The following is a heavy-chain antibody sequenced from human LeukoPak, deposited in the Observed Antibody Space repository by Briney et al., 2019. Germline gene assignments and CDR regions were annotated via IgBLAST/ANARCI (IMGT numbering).Heavy chain of an antibody. J-gene: IGHJ4*02. Sequence: PGGSLRLSCAASGFTFSSYWMHWVRQAPGKGRVWVSRINSDGSSTSYADSVKGRFTISRDNAKNTLYLQMNSLRAEDTAVYYCARDKYYYGSGSPTRVDYWGQGTLVTVSS. V-gene: IGHV3-74*01. CDR2: INSDGSST. D-gene: IGHD3-10*01. CDR1: GFTFSSYW. CDR3: ARDKYYYGSGSPTRVDY.